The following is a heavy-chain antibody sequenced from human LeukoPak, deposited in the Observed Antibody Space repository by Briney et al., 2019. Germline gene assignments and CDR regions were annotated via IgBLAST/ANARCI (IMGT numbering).Heavy chain of an antibody. D-gene: IGHD6-19*01. CDR3: TRDRYSSGWNGLDY. J-gene: IGHJ4*02. Sequence: GGSLRLSCAASGFTFRSYGMHWVRQAPGKGLEWVAVTWYDGSNKYYADSVKGRFTISRDNSKNMLYLQMNSLRAEDTAVYYCTRDRYSSGWNGLDYWGQGTLVTVSS. CDR1: GFTFRSYG. CDR2: TWYDGSNK. V-gene: IGHV3-33*01.